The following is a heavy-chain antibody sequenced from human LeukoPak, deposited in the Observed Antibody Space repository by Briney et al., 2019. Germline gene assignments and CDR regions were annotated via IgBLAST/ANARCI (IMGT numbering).Heavy chain of an antibody. V-gene: IGHV3-33*01. CDR2: IWYDGSKK. CDR3: ARDISFISFDY. J-gene: IGHJ4*02. D-gene: IGHD3-10*01. Sequence: GRSLRLSCATSGFTFSSHGMHWVRQTPGKGLEWVAGIWYDGSKKAYGDSVKGRFTISRDDSKNTLYLQMDSLRAEDTAVYYCARDISFISFDYRGQGTLVTVST. CDR1: GFTFSSHG.